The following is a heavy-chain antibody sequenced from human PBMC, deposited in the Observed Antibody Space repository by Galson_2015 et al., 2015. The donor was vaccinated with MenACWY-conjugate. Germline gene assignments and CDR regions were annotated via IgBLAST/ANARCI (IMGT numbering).Heavy chain of an antibody. CDR2: IKNSGGST. CDR3: AKGLNVDTARNAFDI. V-gene: IGHV3-23*01. Sequence: SLRLSCAASGFTFSNDMSWVRQAPGKGLEWVSSIKNSGGSTYYADSVKGRFTISRDNSKRALYLQMNSLRAEDTAVYYCAKGLNVDTARNAFDIWGQGTMVTVSS. J-gene: IGHJ3*02. D-gene: IGHD5-18*01. CDR1: GFTFSND.